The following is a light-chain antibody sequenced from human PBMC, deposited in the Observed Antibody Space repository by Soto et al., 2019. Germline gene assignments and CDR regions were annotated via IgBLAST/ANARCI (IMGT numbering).Light chain of an antibody. Sequence: EIVLTQSPGTLSLSPGEGATLSCRASQSVSSNYLAWYQQKPGQAPRLLMFGASNRATGIPDRFSGSGSGTDFTLTISRLEPEDFAVYYCQQYASSPFWTFGQGTKVEVK. V-gene: IGKV3-20*01. CDR1: QSVSSNY. CDR2: GAS. CDR3: QQYASSPFWT. J-gene: IGKJ1*01.